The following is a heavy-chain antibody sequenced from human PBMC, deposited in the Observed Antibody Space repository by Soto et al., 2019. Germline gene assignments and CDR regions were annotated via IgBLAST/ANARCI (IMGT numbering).Heavy chain of an antibody. CDR3: AKDLRRARSYWFDP. V-gene: IGHV3-23*01. CDR1: GFTFISYA. J-gene: IGHJ5*02. Sequence: PGGSLRLSCAASGFTFISYAMSWVRQAPGKGLEWVSAISGSGGSTYYADSVKGRFTISRDNSKNTLYLQMNSLRAEDTAVYYCAKDLRRARSYWFDPWGQGTLVTVSS. CDR2: ISGSGGST.